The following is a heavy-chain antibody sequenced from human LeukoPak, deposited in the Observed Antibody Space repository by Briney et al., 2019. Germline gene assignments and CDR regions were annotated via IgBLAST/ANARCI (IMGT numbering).Heavy chain of an antibody. D-gene: IGHD3-3*01. J-gene: IGHJ4*02. CDR3: ARGITISGVVIIELDY. CDR1: GYTFTSYD. CDR2: MNPNSGNT. V-gene: IGHV1-8*01. Sequence: ASVKVSCKASGYTFTSYDINWVRQATGQGLEWMGWMNPNSGNTGYAQKFQGRVTMTRNTSISTAYMELSSLRSEDTAVYYCARGITISGVVIIELDYWGQGTLVTVSS.